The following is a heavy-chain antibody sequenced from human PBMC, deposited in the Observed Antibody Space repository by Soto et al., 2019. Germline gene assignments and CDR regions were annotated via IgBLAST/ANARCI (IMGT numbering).Heavy chain of an antibody. V-gene: IGHV3-64*07. J-gene: IGHJ4*02. Sequence: EEQLVESGGGLVQPGGSLRLSCAASGFSISRHTMHWVRQAPGRGLEYVSSMTGNGDNIYYAESVRGRFTISRDNSKNTLYLQMGSLRVDDMAIYYCARDKACVQFDSWGQGALVTVSS. D-gene: IGHD1-1*01. CDR3: ARDKACVQFDS. CDR2: MTGNGDNI. CDR1: GFSISRHT.